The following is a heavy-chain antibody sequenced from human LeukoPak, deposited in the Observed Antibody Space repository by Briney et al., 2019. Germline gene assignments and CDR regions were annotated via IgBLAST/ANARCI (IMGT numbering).Heavy chain of an antibody. CDR2: TYYTSEWYY. V-gene: IGHV6-1*01. CDR1: GDSVSSNSAA. CDR3: AREVRFLEWFLLYFDY. D-gene: IGHD3-3*01. J-gene: IGHJ4*02. Sequence: SQTLSLTCAISGDSVSSNSAACDWIRQSPSRGLEWLGRTYYTSEWYYDYAVSVRSRMTISPDTSKNQFSLQLDSVTPDDTAVYYCAREVRFLEWFLLYFDYWDQGTLVTVSS.